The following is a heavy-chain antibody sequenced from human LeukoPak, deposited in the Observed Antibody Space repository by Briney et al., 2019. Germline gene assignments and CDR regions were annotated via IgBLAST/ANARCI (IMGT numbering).Heavy chain of an antibody. D-gene: IGHD5-12*01. CDR2: INPNSGGT. CDR3: ARDSVDIVATITLHY. J-gene: IGHJ4*02. CDR1: GYTFTGYY. Sequence: ASVKVSCKASGYTFTGYYMHWVRQAPGQGLEWMGRINPNSGGTNYAQKFQGRVTMTRDTSISTAYMELSRLRSDDTAVYYCARDSVDIVATITLHYWGQGTLVTLSS. V-gene: IGHV1-2*06.